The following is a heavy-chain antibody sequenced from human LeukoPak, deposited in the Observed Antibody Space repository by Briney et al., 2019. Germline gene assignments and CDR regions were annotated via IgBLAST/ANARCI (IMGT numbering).Heavy chain of an antibody. V-gene: IGHV1-2*02. CDR1: GYTFTGYY. D-gene: IGHD3-10*01. CDR3: ARGPPHYYGSGSYPPPRAYGMDV. Sequence: VASVKVSCKASGYTFTGYYMHWVRQAPGQGLEWMGWINPNSGGTNYAQKFQGRVTMTRDTSISTVYMELSRLRSDDTAVYYCARGPPHYYGSGSYPPPRAYGMDVWGQGTTVTVSS. CDR2: INPNSGGT. J-gene: IGHJ6*02.